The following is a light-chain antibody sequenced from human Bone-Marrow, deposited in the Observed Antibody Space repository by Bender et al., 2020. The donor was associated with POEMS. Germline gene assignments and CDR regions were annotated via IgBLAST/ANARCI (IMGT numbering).Light chain of an antibody. V-gene: IGLV2-23*02. CDR3: CSYAGSTTWV. Sequence: QSALTQPASVSGSPGQSITISCTGTTGDVGNNNLVSWYQQHPGTAPKLIIYEVNQRPSGVSNRFSGSKSGNTASLTISGLQAEDEADYHCCSYAGSTTWVFGGGTKLTVL. CDR2: EVN. J-gene: IGLJ3*02. CDR1: TGDVGNNNL.